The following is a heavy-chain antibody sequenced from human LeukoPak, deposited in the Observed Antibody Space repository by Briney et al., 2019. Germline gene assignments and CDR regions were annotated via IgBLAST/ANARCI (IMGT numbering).Heavy chain of an antibody. CDR2: IGAYNGNT. CDR3: ARESRGCSGGSCYSGGDY. D-gene: IGHD2-15*01. V-gene: IGHV1-18*01. CDR1: GYTLTSYG. Sequence: GASVKVSCKASGYTLTSYGISWVRQAPGQGLEWMGWIGAYNGNTNYAQKLQGRVTMTTDTSTSTAYMELRSLRSDDTAVYYCARESRGCSGGSCYSGGDYWGQGTLVSVSS. J-gene: IGHJ4*02.